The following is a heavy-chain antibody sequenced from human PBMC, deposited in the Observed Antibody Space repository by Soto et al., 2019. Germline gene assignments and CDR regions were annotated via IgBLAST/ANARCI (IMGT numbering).Heavy chain of an antibody. CDR3: ARDAHRRDGYNSGGDY. V-gene: IGHV1-69*13. CDR2: IIPIFGTA. J-gene: IGHJ4*02. CDR1: GGTFISYA. D-gene: IGHD1-26*01. Sequence: SVKVSCKASGGTFISYAISWLRQAPVQGLEWMGGIIPIFGTANYAQKFQGRVTITADESTSTAYMELSSLRSEDTAVYYCARDAHRRDGYNSGGDYWGQGTLVTVSS.